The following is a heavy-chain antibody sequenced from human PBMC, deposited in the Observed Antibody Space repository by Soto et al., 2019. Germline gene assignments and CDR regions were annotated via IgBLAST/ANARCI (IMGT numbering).Heavy chain of an antibody. CDR3: ARQSGFWSDSSSFDP. D-gene: IGHD3-3*01. V-gene: IGHV4-39*01. CDR1: GGSISSRNYY. Sequence: QLQLQESGPGRVKPSETLSLTCTVSGGSISSRNYYWGWVRQPPGKGLEWIGSIYYNGFSYYNPSLKTRVTISVDTSKTHFALKVRSVTATDTAVYCCARQSGFWSDSSSFDPWGQGTLVTVPS. CDR2: IYYNGFS. J-gene: IGHJ5*02.